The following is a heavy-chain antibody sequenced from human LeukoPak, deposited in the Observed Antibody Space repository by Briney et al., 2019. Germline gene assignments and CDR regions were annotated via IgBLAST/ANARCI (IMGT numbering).Heavy chain of an antibody. CDR2: IYSGGET. J-gene: IGHJ6*03. CDR1: GFIVSNNY. D-gene: IGHD6-13*01. V-gene: IGHV3-53*01. Sequence: GGSLRLSCAASGFIVSNNYVSWVRQAPGKGLEWVSVIYSGGETYYADSVKGRFTMSRDTSKNTLYLEMNSLTAEDTAVYYCAARALAAVTHYMDVWGKGTTVSVSS. CDR3: AARALAAVTHYMDV.